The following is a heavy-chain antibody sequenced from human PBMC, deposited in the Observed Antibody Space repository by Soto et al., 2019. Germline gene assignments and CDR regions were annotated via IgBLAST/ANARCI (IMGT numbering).Heavy chain of an antibody. CDR2: ISSTGSTP. V-gene: IGHV3-11*01. J-gene: IGHJ5*02. Sequence: PGGSLRLSCAASGFPFSDSYMARIRQAPGKGLEEIATISSTGSTPYYADSVKGRFTISRDNAQNSLYLEMNNLRAEDTAVYYCARGQQLVANWLDPWGQGILVTVSS. CDR3: ARGQQLVANWLDP. CDR1: GFPFSDSY. D-gene: IGHD6-6*01.